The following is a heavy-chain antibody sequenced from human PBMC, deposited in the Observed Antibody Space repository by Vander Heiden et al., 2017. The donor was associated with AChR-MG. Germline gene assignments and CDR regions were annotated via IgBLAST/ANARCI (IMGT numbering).Heavy chain of an antibody. J-gene: IGHJ5*02. D-gene: IGHD4-17*01. Sequence: EVQLVESGGGLVKPGGSLRLSCAASGFTFSSYSMNWVRQAPGKGLEWVSSISSSSSYIYYADSVKGRFTISRDNAKNSLYLQMNSLRAEDTAVYYCARDAILGRHDYGDYGSWFDPWGQGTLVTLSS. CDR1: GFTFSSYS. V-gene: IGHV3-21*01. CDR2: ISSSSSYI. CDR3: ARDAILGRHDYGDYGSWFDP.